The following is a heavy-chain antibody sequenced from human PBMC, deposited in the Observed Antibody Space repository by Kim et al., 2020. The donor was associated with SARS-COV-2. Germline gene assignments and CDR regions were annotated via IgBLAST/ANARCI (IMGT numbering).Heavy chain of an antibody. CDR1: GFTFRSYT. CDR3: ARDGWSYFDSSGSFHTGFDN. CDR2: ISSNGAYI. V-gene: IGHV3-21*01. J-gene: IGHJ4*02. Sequence: GGSLRLSCAASGFTFRSYTMAWVRLAPGKGLEWVSCISSNGAYIYYADPLQGRSTISRDNAQNSLYLQVDSLRAEDTAVYFCARDGWSYFDSSGSFHTGFDNWGQGSLVTVSS. D-gene: IGHD3-22*01.